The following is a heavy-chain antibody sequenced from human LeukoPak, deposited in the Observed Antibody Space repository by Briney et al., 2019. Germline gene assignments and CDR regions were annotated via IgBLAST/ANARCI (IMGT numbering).Heavy chain of an antibody. J-gene: IGHJ5*02. CDR2: ISSSGSTI. CDR1: GFTFSSYE. CDR3: ARDGRMGISDP. V-gene: IGHV3-48*03. Sequence: PGGSLRLPCAASGFTFSSYEMNWVRQAPGKGLEWVSYISSSGSTIYYADSVKGRFTISRDNAKNSLYLQMNSLRAEDTAVYYCARDGRMGISDPWGQGTLVTVSS. D-gene: IGHD3-3*02.